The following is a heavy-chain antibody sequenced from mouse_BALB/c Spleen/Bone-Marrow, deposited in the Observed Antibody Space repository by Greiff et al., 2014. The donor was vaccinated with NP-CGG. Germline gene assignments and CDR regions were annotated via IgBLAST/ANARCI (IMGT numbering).Heavy chain of an antibody. J-gene: IGHJ4*01. CDR3: ARDRGVQGYAMDY. D-gene: IGHD2-14*01. CDR2: ISDGSTYT. CDR1: GFTFSDYY. V-gene: IGHV5-4*02. Sequence: EVQGVESGGGLVKPGGSLKLSCAASGFTFSDYYMYWVRQTPEKRLEWVATISDGSTYTYYPDSVKGRSTISRDNAKNNLYLQMSSLKSEDTALYYCARDRGVQGYAMDYWGQGTSVTVSS.